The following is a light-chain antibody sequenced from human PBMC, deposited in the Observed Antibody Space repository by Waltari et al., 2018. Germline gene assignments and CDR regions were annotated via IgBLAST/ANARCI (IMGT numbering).Light chain of an antibody. Sequence: QSVLTQPASVSGSPGRSITISCTGANSDVGGYNPVPWYQQHPGRAPKLMIYAVSNRPSGVSDRFSGSKSGNTASLTISGLQAEDEADYYCSSYTNRRDVIFGGGTKLTVL. CDR1: NSDVGGYNP. V-gene: IGLV2-14*03. CDR3: SSYTNRRDVI. J-gene: IGLJ2*01. CDR2: AVS.